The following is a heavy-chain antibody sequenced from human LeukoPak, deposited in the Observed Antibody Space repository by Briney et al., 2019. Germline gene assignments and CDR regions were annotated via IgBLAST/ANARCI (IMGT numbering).Heavy chain of an antibody. CDR2: MTEDGNNE. Sequence: GGSLRLSCAASAFTISGYWMNWVRQAPGKGLEWVASMTEDGNNEFYVDSVKGRFTISGDNAKNSLYLQMNSLRADDTAVYYCTRGRPSSFDYWGQGTPVTVSS. J-gene: IGHJ4*02. CDR3: TRGRPSSFDY. CDR1: AFTISGYW. V-gene: IGHV3-7*03.